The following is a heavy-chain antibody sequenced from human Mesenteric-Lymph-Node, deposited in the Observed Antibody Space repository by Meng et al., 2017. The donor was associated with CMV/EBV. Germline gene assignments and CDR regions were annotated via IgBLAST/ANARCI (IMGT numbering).Heavy chain of an antibody. Sequence: CAVYGGSFSGYYWSWIRQPPGKGLEWIGEINHSGSTNYNPSLKSRVTISVDTSKNQFSLKLSSVTAADTAVYYCARELLPRSGWFDPWGQGTLVTSPQ. D-gene: IGHD2-15*01. CDR2: INHSGST. CDR3: ARELLPRSGWFDP. V-gene: IGHV4-34*01. CDR1: GGSFSGYY. J-gene: IGHJ5*02.